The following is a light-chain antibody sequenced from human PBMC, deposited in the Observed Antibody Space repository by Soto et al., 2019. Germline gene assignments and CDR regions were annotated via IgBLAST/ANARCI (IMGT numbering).Light chain of an antibody. CDR2: DVS. V-gene: IGKV1-5*01. J-gene: IGKJ5*01. CDR3: QQLFDSPIT. Sequence: DIQISQYPSTLSASVEERAAIACRACQNIGSRLAWYQQKPDEAPKLLIYDVSSLESGVPLRFGGSGSGTDFTLIISSLQPDDFATYYCQQLFDSPITFGQGTLLEIK. CDR1: QNIGSR.